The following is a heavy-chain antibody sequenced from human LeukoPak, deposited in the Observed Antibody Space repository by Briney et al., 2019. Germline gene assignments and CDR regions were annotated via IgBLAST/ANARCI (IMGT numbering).Heavy chain of an antibody. CDR1: GFTFSSYW. CDR2: INSDGSST. V-gene: IGHV3-74*01. D-gene: IGHD3-3*01. CDR3: AVDFWSGYYTY. Sequence: GGSLRLSYAASGFTFSSYWMHWVRQAPGKGLVWVSRINSDGSSTSYADSVKGRFTISRDNAKNTLYLQMNSLRAEDTAVYYCAVDFWSGYYTYWGQGTLVTVSS. J-gene: IGHJ4*02.